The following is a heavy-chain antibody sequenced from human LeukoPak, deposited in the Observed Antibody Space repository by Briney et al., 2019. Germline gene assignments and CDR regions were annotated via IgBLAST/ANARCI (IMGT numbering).Heavy chain of an antibody. CDR2: IYSGGST. V-gene: IGHV3-53*01. CDR3: ARAPYDSSGYPY. Sequence: GGSLRLSCAASGFTVSSNYMSWVRQAPGKGLEWVSVIYSGGSTFYADSVKGRFTISRDNSKNTLYLQMNSLRAEDTAVYYCARAPYDSSGYPYWGQGTLVTVSS. CDR1: GFTVSSNY. J-gene: IGHJ4*02. D-gene: IGHD3-22*01.